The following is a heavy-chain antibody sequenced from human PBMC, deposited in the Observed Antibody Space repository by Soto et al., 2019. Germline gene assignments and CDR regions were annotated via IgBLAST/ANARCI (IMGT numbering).Heavy chain of an antibody. D-gene: IGHD3-16*01. CDR1: GGTYSSYA. CDR2: IIPIFGTA. CDR3: AMISFRLIPNAFDI. Sequence: SVKVSCKASGGTYSSYAISWVRQAPAQGLEWMGGIIPIFGTANYAQKFQGRCTITEDESTSTPYMELSSLRSEYTAVYYCAMISFRLIPNAFDIWGQGTLVTVSS. J-gene: IGHJ3*02. V-gene: IGHV1-69*13.